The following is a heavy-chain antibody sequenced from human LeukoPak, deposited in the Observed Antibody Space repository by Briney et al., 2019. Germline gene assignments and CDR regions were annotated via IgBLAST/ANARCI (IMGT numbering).Heavy chain of an antibody. CDR3: AKDSKPYDILTGYAAN. CDR1: GFTFDDYA. CDR2: ISWNSGSI. D-gene: IGHD3-9*01. Sequence: GGSLRLSCAASGFTFDDYAMHWVRQAPGKGLEWVSGISWNSGSIGYADSVKGRFTISRDNAKNSLYLQMNSLRAEDTALYYCAKDSKPYDILTGYAANWGQGTLVTVSS. J-gene: IGHJ4*02. V-gene: IGHV3-9*01.